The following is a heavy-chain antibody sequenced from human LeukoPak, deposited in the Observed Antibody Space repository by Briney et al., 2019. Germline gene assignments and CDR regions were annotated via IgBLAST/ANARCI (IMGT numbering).Heavy chain of an antibody. Sequence: PGGSLRLSCAASGFTFSSYAMSWVRQAPGKGLEWVSGISGSGGRTHYADSVKGRFTISRDNSKNTLSLQMNSLRVEDTAIYYCTRSGYRHPYHFDSWGQGTLVTVSS. CDR2: ISGSGGRT. CDR3: TRSGYRHPYHFDS. CDR1: GFTFSSYA. D-gene: IGHD3-22*01. J-gene: IGHJ4*02. V-gene: IGHV3-23*01.